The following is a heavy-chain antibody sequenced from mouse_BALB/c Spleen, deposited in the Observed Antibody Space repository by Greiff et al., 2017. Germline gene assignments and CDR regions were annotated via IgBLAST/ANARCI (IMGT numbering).Heavy chain of an antibody. D-gene: IGHD2-3*01. Sequence: EVQLVESGGGLVQPGGSRKLSCAASGFTFSSFGMHWVRQAPEKGLEWVAYISSGSSTIYYADTVKGRFTISRDNPKNTLFLQMTSLRSEDTAMYYCAKGGYDGYYSWFAYWGQGTLVTVSA. CDR2: ISSGSSTI. J-gene: IGHJ3*01. V-gene: IGHV5-17*02. CDR1: GFTFSSFG. CDR3: AKGGYDGYYSWFAY.